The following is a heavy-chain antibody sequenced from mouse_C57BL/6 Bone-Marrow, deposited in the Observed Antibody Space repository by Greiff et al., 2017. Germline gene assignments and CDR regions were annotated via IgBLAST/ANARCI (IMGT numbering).Heavy chain of an antibody. J-gene: IGHJ4*01. V-gene: IGHV1-81*01. CDR1: GYTFTSYG. CDR3: ARRLRRSYARDY. D-gene: IGHD2-4*01. CDR2: IYPRSGNT. Sequence: VQLQQSGAELARPGASVKLSCKASGYTFTSYGISWVKQRTGQGLEWIGEIYPRSGNTYYNEKFKGKATLTADKSSSTAYMALRSLTSEDSAVYFCARRLRRSYARDYWGQGTSVTVSS.